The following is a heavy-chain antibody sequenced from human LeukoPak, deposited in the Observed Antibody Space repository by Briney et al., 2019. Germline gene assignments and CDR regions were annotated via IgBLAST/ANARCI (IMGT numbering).Heavy chain of an antibody. CDR1: GFTFCSYA. D-gene: IGHD2-21*01. CDR2: ISYDESNK. CDR3: ARARGPYFYYYMDV. V-gene: IGHV3-30*04. J-gene: IGHJ6*03. Sequence: GGSLRLSCAASGFTFCSYAMHWVRQAPGKGLEGVAVISYDESNKYYADSVKGRFTISRDNSKNTLYLQMNSLRAEDTAVYYCARARGPYFYYYMDVWGKGTTVTVSS.